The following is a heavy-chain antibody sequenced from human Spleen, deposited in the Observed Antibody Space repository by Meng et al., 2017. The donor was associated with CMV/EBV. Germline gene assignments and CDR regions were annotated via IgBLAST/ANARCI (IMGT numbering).Heavy chain of an antibody. Sequence: GGSFSGFSWGRSRQSAGEGLEWIGEISHSGSTDYNPTLESRVTISIDTSKKQFSLELTSVTAADTALYYCARLHCGSTTCYFFDPWGQGTLVTVSS. CDR2: ISHSGST. J-gene: IGHJ5*02. D-gene: IGHD2-2*01. CDR1: GGSFSGFS. V-gene: IGHV4-34*01. CDR3: ARLHCGSTTCYFFDP.